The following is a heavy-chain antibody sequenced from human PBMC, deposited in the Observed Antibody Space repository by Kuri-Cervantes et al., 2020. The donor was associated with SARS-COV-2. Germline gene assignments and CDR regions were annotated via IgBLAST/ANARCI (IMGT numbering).Heavy chain of an antibody. Sequence: GGSLRLSCADSRFTFNNYALIWVRQAPGKGLEWVSSISGSGDDTHYADSVKGRFTISRDISKNTLYLQMNSLRAEDTAVYYCARLDGYIEHWGQGTLVTVSS. D-gene: IGHD5-24*01. V-gene: IGHV3-23*01. CDR3: ARLDGYIEH. J-gene: IGHJ5*02. CDR2: ISGSGDDT. CDR1: RFTFNNYA.